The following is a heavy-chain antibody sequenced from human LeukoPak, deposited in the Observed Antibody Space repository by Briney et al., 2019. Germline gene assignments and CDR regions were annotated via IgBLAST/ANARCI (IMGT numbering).Heavy chain of an antibody. CDR3: ARDEGSTYNQLDY. CDR1: ENTSDNSK. J-gene: IGHJ4*02. D-gene: IGHD1-14*01. V-gene: IGHV1-2*02. CDR2: INGNDGST. Sequence: GASVKVSCKAPENTSDNSKINWFQQAQEQGPDWMGWINGNDGSTNYAQKFQGRVTMTRVTAISTVYMDLSGLRPDDTAIYYCARDEGSTYNQLDYWGQGTLVTVSS.